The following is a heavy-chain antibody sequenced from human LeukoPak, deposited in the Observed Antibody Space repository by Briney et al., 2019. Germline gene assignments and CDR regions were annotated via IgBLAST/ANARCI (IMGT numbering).Heavy chain of an antibody. CDR1: GGSLSSSA. D-gene: IGHD2-15*01. CDR2: IIPIFGST. J-gene: IGHJ1*01. V-gene: IGHV1-69*13. CDR3: ARVMVVAGNGGYFLY. Sequence: SVKVSCKASGGSLSSSALNWVRQTPGQGLEWMGGIIPIFGSTNYAQKFQVRVTITADESTNTAYMELNSLRSEDTGVYYCARVMVVAGNGGYFLYWGQGTLVTVSS.